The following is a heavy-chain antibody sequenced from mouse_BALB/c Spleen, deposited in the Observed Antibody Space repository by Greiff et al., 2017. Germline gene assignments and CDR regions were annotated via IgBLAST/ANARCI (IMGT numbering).Heavy chain of an antibody. CDR2: INPYNDGT. CDR1: GYTFTSYV. D-gene: IGHD1-1*01. J-gene: IGHJ4*01. CDR3: ARKGTELRNAMDY. Sequence: EVKLMESGPELVKPGASVKMSCKASGYTFTSYVMHWVKQKPGQGLEWIGYINPYNDGTKYNEKFKGKATLTSDKSSSTAYMELSSLTSEDSAVYYCARKGTELRNAMDYWGQGTSVTVSS. V-gene: IGHV1-14*01.